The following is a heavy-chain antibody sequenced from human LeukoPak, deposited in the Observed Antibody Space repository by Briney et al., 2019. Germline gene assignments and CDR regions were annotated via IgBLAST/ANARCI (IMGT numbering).Heavy chain of an antibody. CDR2: IYHSGST. V-gene: IGHV4-38-2*02. J-gene: IGHJ4*02. Sequence: TSETLSLTCTVSGYSISSDYYWGWIRQPPGKGLEWIGSIYHSGSTYYNPSLKSRVTISVDTSKNHFSLKLRSVTAADTAVYYCASHYYDSSGPVGTWGQGTLVTVSS. CDR3: ASHYYDSSGPVGT. D-gene: IGHD3-22*01. CDR1: GYSISSDYY.